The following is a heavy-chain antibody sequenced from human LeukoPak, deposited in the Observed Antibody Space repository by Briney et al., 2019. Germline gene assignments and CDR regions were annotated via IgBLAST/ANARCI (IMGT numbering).Heavy chain of an antibody. CDR1: GFTFSGYW. CDR3: ARAYVSGVDFFDY. V-gene: IGHV3-7*01. Sequence: GGSLRLSCAASGFTFSGYWMSWVRQAPGKGLEWVANIKRDGSEKYYMDSVKGRFTISRDNAKNSLYLQMDSLRAEDTAVYYCARAYVSGVDFFDYWGQGTLVTVSS. J-gene: IGHJ4*02. D-gene: IGHD3-16*01. CDR2: IKRDGSEK.